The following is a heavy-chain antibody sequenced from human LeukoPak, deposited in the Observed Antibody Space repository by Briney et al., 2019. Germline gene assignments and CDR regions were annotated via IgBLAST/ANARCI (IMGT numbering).Heavy chain of an antibody. CDR3: ARVNGHDWESFYDY. V-gene: IGHV4-59*01. D-gene: IGHD5-12*01. CDR2: IYYSGST. Sequence: SETLSLTCTVSGGSISSYYWSWIRQPPGKGLEWIGYIYYSGSTNYNPSLKSRVTISVDTSKNQFSLKLGSVTAADTAVYYCARVNGHDWESFYDYWGQGTLVTVSS. J-gene: IGHJ4*02. CDR1: GGSISSYY.